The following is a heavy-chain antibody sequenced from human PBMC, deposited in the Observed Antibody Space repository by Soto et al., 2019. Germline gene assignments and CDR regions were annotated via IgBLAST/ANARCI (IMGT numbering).Heavy chain of an antibody. CDR1: GFAFSNYW. CDR2: IKEDGSEK. Sequence: GGSLRLSCAASGFAFSNYWMDWVRQAPGKGLEWVGNIKEDGSEKYYGDSVKGRFTISRDNGENLLYLQMNSLTAEDTAVYYCAKGPRGYYGSGSNWFDPWGQGTLVTVSS. V-gene: IGHV3-7*03. J-gene: IGHJ5*02. CDR3: AKGPRGYYGSGSNWFDP. D-gene: IGHD3-10*01.